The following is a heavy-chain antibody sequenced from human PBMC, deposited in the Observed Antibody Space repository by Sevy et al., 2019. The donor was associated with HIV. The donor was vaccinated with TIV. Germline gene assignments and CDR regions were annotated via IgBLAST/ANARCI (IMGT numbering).Heavy chain of an antibody. Sequence: GVSLRLSCAASGFTFSKYSMSWVRQPPGKGLEWVSTLSFGCGEINYADSVNGRFTISRDNSKSSVYLQMNNLRPEDTAVYYCAREGCTKPHDYWGQGTLVTVSS. CDR3: AREGCTKPHDY. CDR1: GFTFSKYS. J-gene: IGHJ4*02. V-gene: IGHV3-23*01. CDR2: LSFGCGEI. D-gene: IGHD2-8*01.